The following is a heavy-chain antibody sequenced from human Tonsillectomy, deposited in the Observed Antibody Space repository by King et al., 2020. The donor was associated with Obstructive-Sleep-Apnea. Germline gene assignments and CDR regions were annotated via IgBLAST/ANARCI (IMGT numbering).Heavy chain of an antibody. D-gene: IGHD2-2*01. CDR2: ISWNSGSI. V-gene: IGHV3-9*01. CDR1: EFTFDDYA. J-gene: IGHJ6*02. CDR3: VKGLMPSHYYGMDV. Sequence: VQLVESGGGLVQPGRSLRLSCAASEFTFDDYAMHWVRQAPGKGLEWVSSISWNSGSIGYADFVKGRFTISRDNAKKSLYLQMNSLRTEDTAFYYCVKGLMPSHYYGMDVWGQGTTVTVSS.